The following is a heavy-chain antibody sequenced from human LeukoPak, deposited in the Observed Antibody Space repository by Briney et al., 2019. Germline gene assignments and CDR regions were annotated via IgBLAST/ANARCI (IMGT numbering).Heavy chain of an antibody. CDR3: ARDETAAFARFAFDI. D-gene: IGHD6-13*01. Sequence: ASVKVSCKASGYTFSSYGISWVRQAPGQGLEWMGWISAYDDNTNYAQNFQGRVAMTTDTSTSTAYMELRSLRSDDTAVYYCARDETAAFARFAFDIWGQGTMVTVSS. CDR2: ISAYDDNT. CDR1: GYTFSSYG. V-gene: IGHV1-18*01. J-gene: IGHJ3*02.